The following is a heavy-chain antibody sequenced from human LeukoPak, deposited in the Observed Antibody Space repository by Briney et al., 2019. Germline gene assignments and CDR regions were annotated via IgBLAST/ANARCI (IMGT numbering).Heavy chain of an antibody. CDR1: GFTFDDYA. D-gene: IGHD3-22*01. CDR3: ARKRSGYYNAHFDY. Sequence: GGSLRLSCAASGFTFDDYAMHWVRQAPGKGLEWVSLISGGGGRTYYADSVKGRFTISRDNRKNSLDLQMNSLRTEDTALYYCARKRSGYYNAHFDYWGQGTLVTVSS. J-gene: IGHJ4*02. V-gene: IGHV3-43*02. CDR2: ISGGGGRT.